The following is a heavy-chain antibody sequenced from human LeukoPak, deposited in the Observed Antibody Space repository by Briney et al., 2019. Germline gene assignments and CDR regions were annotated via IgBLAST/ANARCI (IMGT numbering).Heavy chain of an antibody. V-gene: IGHV3-7*04. CDR1: GFTFSSFW. CDR3: ARGLNYFDY. CDR2: IKEDGGEK. J-gene: IGHJ4*02. Sequence: GGSLRLSCAASGFTFSSFWMTWVRQAPGKGLEWVAKIKEDGGEKYYVDSVRGRFTISRDNAKNSLDLQMNSLRAEDTAVYYYARGLNYFDYWGQGTLVTVSS.